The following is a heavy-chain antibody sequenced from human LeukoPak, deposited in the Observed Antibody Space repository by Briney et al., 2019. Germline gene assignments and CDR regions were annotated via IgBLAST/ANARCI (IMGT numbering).Heavy chain of an antibody. D-gene: IGHD3-16*01. CDR2: TYYRSKWYN. V-gene: IGHV6-1*01. CDR3: ARVLRVRLGESPFDY. CDR1: GNSVSSNSAA. Sequence: SQTLSLTCAISGNSVSSNSAAWNWIRQSPSRGLEWLGRTYYRSKWYNDYAVSVKSRITINPDTSKNQFSLQLNSVTPEDTAVYYCARVLRVRLGESPFDYWGQGTLVTVSS. J-gene: IGHJ4*02.